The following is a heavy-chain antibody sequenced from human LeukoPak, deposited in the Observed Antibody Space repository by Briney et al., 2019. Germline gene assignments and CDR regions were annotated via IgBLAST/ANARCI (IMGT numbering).Heavy chain of an antibody. D-gene: IGHD5-24*01. CDR2: IIPISGTA. CDR1: GGTFSSYA. CDR3: ARQRQRDGYNRGIAFDI. Sequence: SVKVSCKASGGTFSSYAISWVRQAPGQGLEWMGRIIPISGTANYAQKFQGRVTITTDESTSTAYMELSSLRSEDTAVYYCARQRQRDGYNRGIAFDIWGQGTMVTVSS. J-gene: IGHJ3*02. V-gene: IGHV1-69*05.